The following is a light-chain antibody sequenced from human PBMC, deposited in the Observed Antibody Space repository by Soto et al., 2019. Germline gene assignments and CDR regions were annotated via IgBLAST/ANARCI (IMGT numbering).Light chain of an antibody. CDR1: SSNIGAGYD. CDR3: QSYDSSLSAWV. CDR2: GNS. J-gene: IGLJ3*02. Sequence: QSVLTQPPSVSGAPGQRVTISCTGRSSNIGAGYDVHWYQQLPGTAPKLLIYGNSNRPSGVPDRFSGSKSGTSASLAITGLQSEDEADYYCQSYDSSLSAWVLGGGTKLTVL. V-gene: IGLV1-40*01.